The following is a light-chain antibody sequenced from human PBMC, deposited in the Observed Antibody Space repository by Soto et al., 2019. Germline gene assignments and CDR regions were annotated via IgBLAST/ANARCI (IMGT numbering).Light chain of an antibody. CDR3: QQYGSSPLT. CDR1: ESVSDNY. CDR2: GAS. V-gene: IGKV3-20*01. J-gene: IGKJ4*01. Sequence: EIVLTQSPGTLSLSPGERATLSCRASESVSDNYLAWYQQRSGQAPRLVIYGASSRASAVPDRFSGSGSGADCTLTISRLEPEDFAVYYCQQYGSSPLTFGRGTKVEIQ.